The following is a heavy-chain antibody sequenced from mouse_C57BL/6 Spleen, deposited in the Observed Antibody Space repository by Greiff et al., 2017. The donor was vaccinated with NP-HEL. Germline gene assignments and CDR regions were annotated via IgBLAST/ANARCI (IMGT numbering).Heavy chain of an antibody. CDR1: GFTFSNYW. J-gene: IGHJ2*01. CDR3: TAYYYGSSSFDY. D-gene: IGHD1-1*01. CDR2: IRLKSDNYAT. Sequence: EVKLMESGGGLVQPGGSMKLSCVASGFTFSNYWMNWVRQSPEKGLEWVAQIRLKSDNYATHYAESVKGRFTISRDDSKSSVYLQMNNLRAEDTGIYYCTAYYYGSSSFDYWGQGTTLTVSS. V-gene: IGHV6-3*01.